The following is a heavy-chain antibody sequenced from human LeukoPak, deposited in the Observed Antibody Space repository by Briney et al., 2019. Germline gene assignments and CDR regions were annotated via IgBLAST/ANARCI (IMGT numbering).Heavy chain of an antibody. V-gene: IGHV3-7*04. Sequence: PGGSLRLSCAASGFTFSNYWMSWVRQAPGKGLEWVANIKQDGSEKNYVDSVKGRFTISRDDAKNSLYLQMNSLRAEDTAVYYCPRGLLAAAGIDYWGQGALVTVSS. CDR1: GFTFSNYW. CDR3: PRGLLAAAGIDY. D-gene: IGHD6-13*01. CDR2: IKQDGSEK. J-gene: IGHJ4*02.